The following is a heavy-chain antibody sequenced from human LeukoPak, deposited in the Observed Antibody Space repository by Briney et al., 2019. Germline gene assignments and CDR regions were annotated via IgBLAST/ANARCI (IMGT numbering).Heavy chain of an antibody. Sequence: KSSETLSLTCTVSGDSISSRSYYWGWIRQPPGKGLEWIGSIYYSEGTYYNPSLKSRVTISIDTSKNQFSLKLSPVTAADTAVYYCARGWLVRGRYFDYWGQGTLVTVSS. CDR1: GDSISSRSYY. V-gene: IGHV4-39*07. CDR2: IYYSEGT. J-gene: IGHJ4*02. D-gene: IGHD6-19*01. CDR3: ARGWLVRGRYFDY.